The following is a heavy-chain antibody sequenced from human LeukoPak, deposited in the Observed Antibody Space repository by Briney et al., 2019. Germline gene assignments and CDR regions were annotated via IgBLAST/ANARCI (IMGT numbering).Heavy chain of an antibody. D-gene: IGHD3-16*01. V-gene: IGHV3-66*02. Sequence: GGSLRLSCAASGFAVSNNYMSWVRQAPGKGLEWVSVIYGGGSTNYADSVEGRFTISRDISTNTLSLQMNSLRTEDTAVYYCAGGYDASDYWGQGTLVTVSS. CDR1: GFAVSNNY. CDR2: IYGGGST. CDR3: AGGYDASDY. J-gene: IGHJ4*02.